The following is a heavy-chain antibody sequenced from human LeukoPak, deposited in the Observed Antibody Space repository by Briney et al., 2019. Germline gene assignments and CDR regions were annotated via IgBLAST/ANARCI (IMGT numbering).Heavy chain of an antibody. Sequence: GGSLRLSCAASGFTFSNYWMSWVRQAPGKWLEWVADIKQDGTQKYYVDSVEGRFTISRDNAKNSLYLQMNSLRVEDTAVYYCARDCGSDCSQAFDIWGQGTMVTVSS. J-gene: IGHJ3*02. CDR1: GFTFSNYW. V-gene: IGHV3-7*05. D-gene: IGHD2-21*02. CDR2: IKQDGTQK. CDR3: ARDCGSDCSQAFDI.